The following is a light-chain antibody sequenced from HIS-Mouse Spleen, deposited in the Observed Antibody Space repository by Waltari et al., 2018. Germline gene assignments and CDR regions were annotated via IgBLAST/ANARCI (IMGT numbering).Light chain of an antibody. CDR2: EVS. Sequence: QSSLTQPPSASGSPGQSVTISCTGTSSYVGGYNYVSWYQQHPGKAPKLMIYEVSKRPSGVPDRFSGSKSGNTASLTFSGLQAEDEADYYCSSYAGSNNLVFGGGTKLTVL. V-gene: IGLV2-8*01. CDR3: SSYAGSNNLV. J-gene: IGLJ2*01. CDR1: SSYVGGYNY.